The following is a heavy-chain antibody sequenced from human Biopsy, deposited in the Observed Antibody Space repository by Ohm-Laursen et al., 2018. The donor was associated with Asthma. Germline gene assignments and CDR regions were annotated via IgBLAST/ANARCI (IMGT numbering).Heavy chain of an antibody. V-gene: IGHV1-18*01. J-gene: IGHJ6*02. Sequence: SVKVSCKTSGYTFNSTGITWVRQAPGQGLEWMGWISVYNGNTKVAQKLQDRVTMITDTSTSTAYMELRSPRSDDTAVYFCARAVDYSHYYGIDVWGQGTTVTVS. CDR2: ISVYNGNT. CDR1: GYTFNSTG. D-gene: IGHD3-10*01. CDR3: ARAVDYSHYYGIDV.